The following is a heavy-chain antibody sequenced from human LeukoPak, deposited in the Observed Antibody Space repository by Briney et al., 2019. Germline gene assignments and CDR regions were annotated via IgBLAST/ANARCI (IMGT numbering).Heavy chain of an antibody. J-gene: IGHJ4*02. V-gene: IGHV7-4-1*02. D-gene: IGHD3-10*01. CDR2: INTKTGNP. CDR3: VVVRGPRRFYFDY. Sequence: ASVKVSCKTSGYPFTSYSINWVRQAPGQGLEWMGWINTKTGNPTYAQGFSGRFVYSLDTSVSTAYLQISSLKAEDTAVYYCVVVRGPRRFYFDYWGQGTLVTVSS. CDR1: GYPFTSYS.